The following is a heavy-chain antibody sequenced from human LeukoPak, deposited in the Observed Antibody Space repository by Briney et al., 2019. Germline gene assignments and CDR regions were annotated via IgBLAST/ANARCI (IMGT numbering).Heavy chain of an antibody. CDR3: ARHSMLGYYYYYMDV. V-gene: IGHV3-11*04. CDR2: ISSSGSTI. J-gene: IGHJ6*03. CDR1: GFTFSDYY. Sequence: PGGSLRLSCAASGFTFSDYYMSWIRQAPGKGLEWVSYISSSGSTIYYADSVKGRFTISRDNAKNSLYLQMNSLRAEDTAVYYCARHSMLGYYYYYMDVWGKGTTVTVS. D-gene: IGHD3-10*02.